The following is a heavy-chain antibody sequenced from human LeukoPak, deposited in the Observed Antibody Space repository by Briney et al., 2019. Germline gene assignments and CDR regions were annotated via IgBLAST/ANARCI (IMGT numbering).Heavy chain of an antibody. D-gene: IGHD6-19*01. Sequence: PGGSLRLSCAASGFTFSSYAMHWVRQAPGKGLEWVAVISYDGSNKYYADSVKGRFTISRDNSKNTLYLQMNSLRAEDTAVYYCARDLHSSGLEYFQHWGQGTLVTVSS. CDR2: ISYDGSNK. CDR1: GFTFSSYA. J-gene: IGHJ1*01. CDR3: ARDLHSSGLEYFQH. V-gene: IGHV3-30-3*01.